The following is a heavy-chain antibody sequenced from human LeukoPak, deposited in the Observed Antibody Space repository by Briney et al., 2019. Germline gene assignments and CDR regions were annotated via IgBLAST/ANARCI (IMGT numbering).Heavy chain of an antibody. D-gene: IGHD3-16*01. J-gene: IGHJ4*02. CDR3: ARGGNHAPFDY. V-gene: IGHV6-1*01. CDR2: TYYRYKSSN. Sequence: SQTLSHTRAISGDRLSSNSAAWNSIRQSPSRGLEWLGRTYYRYKSSNDSAVSVKSRITINPDTSKTQFSLQLNSVTPEDTAVYYCARGGNHAPFDYWGQGTLVTVSS. CDR1: GDRLSSNSAA.